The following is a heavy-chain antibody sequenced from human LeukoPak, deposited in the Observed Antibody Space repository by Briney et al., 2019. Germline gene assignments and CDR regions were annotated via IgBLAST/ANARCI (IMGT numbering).Heavy chain of an antibody. CDR1: GFTFSSYA. CDR3: AKGLRPQGWELLFDY. V-gene: IGHV3-23*01. D-gene: IGHD1-26*01. Sequence: GGSLRLSCAASGFTFSSYATSWVRQAPGKGLEWVSAISGSGGSTYYADSVKGRFTISRDNSKNTLYLQMNSLRAEDTAVYYCAKGLRPQGWELLFDYWGQGTLVTVSS. CDR2: ISGSGGST. J-gene: IGHJ4*02.